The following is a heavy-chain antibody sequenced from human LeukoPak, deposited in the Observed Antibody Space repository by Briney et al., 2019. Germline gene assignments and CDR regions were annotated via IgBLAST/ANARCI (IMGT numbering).Heavy chain of an antibody. Sequence: PSETLSLTCTVSGGSISSFNWRWTRQPAGRSTNYNPSLKSRVTISVDRSKNQFSLKLSSVTAADTAVYYCARGRLGYCSGGSCYSPHHWGQGTLVTVSS. CDR1: GGSISSFN. CDR3: ARGRLGYCSGGSCYSPHH. V-gene: IGHV4-4*07. CDR2: ST. J-gene: IGHJ5*02. D-gene: IGHD2-15*01.